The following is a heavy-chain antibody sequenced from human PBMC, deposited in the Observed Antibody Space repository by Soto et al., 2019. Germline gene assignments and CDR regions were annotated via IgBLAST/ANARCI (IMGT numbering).Heavy chain of an antibody. V-gene: IGHV4-59*01. J-gene: IGHJ4*02. CDR1: GASISNYY. Sequence: PSETLSLTCTVSGASISNYYWSWIRQPPGKGLEWIGYIYYSGSTNYNPSLKSRVTISVDTSKNQFSLKLNSVAAADTAVYYCARQRSGYSHFDYWGQGILVTVSS. CDR2: IYYSGST. D-gene: IGHD3-3*01. CDR3: ARQRSGYSHFDY.